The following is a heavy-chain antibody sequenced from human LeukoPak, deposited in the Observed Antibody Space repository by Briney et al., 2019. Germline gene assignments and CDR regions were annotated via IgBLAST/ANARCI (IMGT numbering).Heavy chain of an antibody. J-gene: IGHJ4*02. CDR1: GFTFSSYA. D-gene: IGHD2-21*01. Sequence: GGSLRLSCAASGFTFSSYAMSWVRQAPGKGLEWVSAISGSGGSTYYADSVKGRFTISGDNSKNTLYLQMNSLRAEDTAVYYCAKSIVVGRLSFDYWGQGTLVTVSS. CDR3: AKSIVVGRLSFDY. V-gene: IGHV3-23*01. CDR2: ISGSGGST.